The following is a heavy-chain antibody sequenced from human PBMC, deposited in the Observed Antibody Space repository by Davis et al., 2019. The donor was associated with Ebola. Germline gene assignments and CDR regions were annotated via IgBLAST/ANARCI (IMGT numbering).Heavy chain of an antibody. J-gene: IGHJ4*02. V-gene: IGHV3-9*01. D-gene: IGHD3-9*01. CDR2: ISWNSGSI. CDR3: AKARGRRDWVDY. Sequence: SLKISCAASGFTFDDYAMHWVRQAPGKGLEWVSGISWNSGSIGYADSVKGRFTISRDNSKNTRSLQMNSLRVEDTAGYFCAKARGRRDWVDYWGQGTLVTVSS. CDR1: GFTFDDYA.